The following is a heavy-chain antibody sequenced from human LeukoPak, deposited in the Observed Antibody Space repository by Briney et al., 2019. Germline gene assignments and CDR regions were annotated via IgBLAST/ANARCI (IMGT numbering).Heavy chain of an antibody. CDR3: AKIGSSTTTEGY. V-gene: IGHV3-23*01. J-gene: IGHJ4*02. CDR2: ISGSGGST. D-gene: IGHD1-1*01. Sequence: GGSLRLSCAASGFIFSSYTMNWVRQAPGKGLEWVSTISGSGGSTYYADSVKGRFTISRDNSNNTLYLQMNSLRAEDTAVYYCAKIGSSTTTEGYWGQGTLVSVSS. CDR1: GFIFSSYT.